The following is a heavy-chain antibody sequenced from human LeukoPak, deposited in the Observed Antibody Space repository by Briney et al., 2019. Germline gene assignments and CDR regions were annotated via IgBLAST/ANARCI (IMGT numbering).Heavy chain of an antibody. CDR3: AKMGYIAAAGTGDY. D-gene: IGHD6-13*01. Sequence: QPGGSLRLSCAASGFNVSTNYMTWVRQAPGKGLEWVSVIYNNGRTYYADSVKGRFTISRDNSKNTLYLQMNSLRAEDTAVYYCAKMGYIAAAGTGDYWGQGTLVTVSS. V-gene: IGHV3-53*01. CDR1: GFNVSTNY. J-gene: IGHJ4*02. CDR2: IYNNGRT.